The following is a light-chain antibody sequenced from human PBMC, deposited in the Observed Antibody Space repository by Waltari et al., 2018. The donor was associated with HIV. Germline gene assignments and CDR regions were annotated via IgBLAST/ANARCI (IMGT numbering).Light chain of an antibody. CDR2: TNI. V-gene: IGLV1-44*01. CDR3: AAWDDSLNGPV. J-gene: IGLJ2*01. Sequence: QSVLPQPPSASGTPGQRVTISCSGSSSNIGRTTVNWYQQLPGTAPKLLIYTNIQRPSGVPDRFSGSKSGTSASLTISGLQSEDEADYYCAAWDDSLNGPVFGGGTKLTVL. CDR1: SSNIGRTT.